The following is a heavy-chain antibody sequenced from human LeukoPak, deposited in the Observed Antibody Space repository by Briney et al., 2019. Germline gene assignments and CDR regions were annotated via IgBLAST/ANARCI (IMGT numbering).Heavy chain of an antibody. V-gene: IGHV1-69*05. CDR2: IIPIFGTA. CDR3: ASKRIAYYDFWSGYYTGLDY. D-gene: IGHD3-3*01. CDR1: GGTFSSYA. J-gene: IGHJ4*02. Sequence: SVKVSCKASGGTFSSYAISWVRQAPGQGLEWMGGIIPIFGTANYAQKFQSRVTITTDESTSTAYMELSSLRSEDTAVYYCASKRIAYYDFWSGYYTGLDYWGQGTLVTVSS.